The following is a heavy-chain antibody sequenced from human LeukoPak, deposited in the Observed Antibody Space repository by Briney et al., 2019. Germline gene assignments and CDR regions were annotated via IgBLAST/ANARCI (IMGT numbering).Heavy chain of an antibody. J-gene: IGHJ3*02. Sequence: SETLSLTCTVSGGSISSSSYYWGWLRQPPGKGLEWIGSIYYSGSTYYNPSLRSRVTISVDTSKNQFSLKLSSVTAADTAVYYCARQPKIWGDCAFDIWGQGTMVTVSS. D-gene: IGHD7-27*01. CDR1: GGSISSSSYY. CDR2: IYYSGST. CDR3: ARQPKIWGDCAFDI. V-gene: IGHV4-39*01.